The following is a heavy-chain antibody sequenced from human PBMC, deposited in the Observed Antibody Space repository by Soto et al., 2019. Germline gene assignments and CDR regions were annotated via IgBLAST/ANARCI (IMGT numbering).Heavy chain of an antibody. V-gene: IGHV1-18*01. Sequence: QVQLVQSGAEVKKPGASVKVSCKASGYTFTSYGISWVRQAPGQGLEWMGWISAYNGNTNYAQKLQGRATMTTDTSTSTAYMELRSLRSDDTAVYYCARGPRAWTTYYDILTGTSGGGFVDYWGQGTLVTVSS. CDR3: ARGPRAWTTYYDILTGTSGGGFVDY. CDR2: ISAYNGNT. CDR1: GYTFTSYG. J-gene: IGHJ4*02. D-gene: IGHD3-9*01.